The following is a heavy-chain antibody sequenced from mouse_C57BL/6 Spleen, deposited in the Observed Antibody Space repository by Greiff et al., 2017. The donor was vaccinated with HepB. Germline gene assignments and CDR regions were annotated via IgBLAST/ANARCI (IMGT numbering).Heavy chain of an antibody. CDR2: INSDGGST. CDR3: ARRDYYSIPYDAMDY. V-gene: IGHV5-2*01. J-gene: IGHJ4*01. CDR1: EYEFPSHD. D-gene: IGHD2-5*01. Sequence: EVQLMESGGGLVQPGESLKLSCESNEYEFPSHDMSWVRKTPEKRLELVAAINSDGGSTYYPDTMERRFIISRDNTKKTLYLQMSSLRSEDTALYYCARRDYYSIPYDAMDYWGQGTSVTVSS.